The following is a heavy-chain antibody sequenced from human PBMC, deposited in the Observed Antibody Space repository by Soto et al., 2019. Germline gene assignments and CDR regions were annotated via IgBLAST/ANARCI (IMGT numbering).Heavy chain of an antibody. Sequence: TSETLSLTCAVYGGSFSGYYWSWIRQPPGKGLEWIGEINHSGSTNYNPSLKSRVTISVDTSKNQFSLKLSSATAADTAVYYCARGRPYYPRALDYWGQGTLVTVSS. J-gene: IGHJ4*02. CDR3: ARGRPYYPRALDY. D-gene: IGHD3-22*01. CDR2: INHSGST. CDR1: GGSFSGYY. V-gene: IGHV4-34*01.